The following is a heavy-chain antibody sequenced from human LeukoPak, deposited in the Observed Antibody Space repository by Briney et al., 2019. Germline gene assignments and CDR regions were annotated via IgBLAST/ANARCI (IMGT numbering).Heavy chain of an antibody. CDR2: ISSSSSTI. Sequence: GGSLRLSCAASGFTFSSYSMNWVRQAPGKGLEWVSYISSSSSTIYYADSVKGRFTISRDNAKNSLYLQMNSLRAEDTAVCYCASLVVAATPDWFDPWGQGTLVTVSS. J-gene: IGHJ5*02. CDR3: ASLVVAATPDWFDP. V-gene: IGHV3-48*01. D-gene: IGHD2-15*01. CDR1: GFTFSSYS.